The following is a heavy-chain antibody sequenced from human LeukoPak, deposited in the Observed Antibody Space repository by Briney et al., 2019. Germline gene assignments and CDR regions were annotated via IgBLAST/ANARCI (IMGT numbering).Heavy chain of an antibody. V-gene: IGHV3-7*04. CDR2: IKQDGSEK. CDR1: GFTFSSYA. Sequence: GGSLRLSCAASGFTFSSYAMSWVRQAPGKGLEWVANIKQDGSEKYYVDSVKGRFTISRDNAKNSLYLQMNSLRAEDTAVYYCARGDYGELFDCRGEGTLVTVSS. CDR3: ARGDYGELFDC. J-gene: IGHJ4*02. D-gene: IGHD4-17*01.